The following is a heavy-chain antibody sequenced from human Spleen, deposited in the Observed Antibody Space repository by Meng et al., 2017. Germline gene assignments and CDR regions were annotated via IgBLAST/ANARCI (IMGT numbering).Heavy chain of an antibody. CDR2: INPKSGDT. Sequence: ASVKVSCKASGGIFSKSVIGWVRRAPGQGLEWMGRINPKSGDTHYAQKFQARVTMTGDTSISTAYMELSGLRSDDTAMYYCARDEDISAAGKLFGDYWGQGTLVTVSS. D-gene: IGHD6-25*01. CDR1: GGIFSKSV. V-gene: IGHV1-2*06. CDR3: ARDEDISAAGKLFGDY. J-gene: IGHJ4*02.